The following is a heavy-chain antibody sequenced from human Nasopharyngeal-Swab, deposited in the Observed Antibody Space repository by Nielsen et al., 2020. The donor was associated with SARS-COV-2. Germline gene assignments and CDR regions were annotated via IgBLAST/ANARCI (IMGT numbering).Heavy chain of an antibody. CDR1: GLTFSKAC. D-gene: IGHD6-13*01. CDR3: AKDQGGSSWYGGAYYYYGMDV. V-gene: IGHV3-23*01. Sequence: GGSLRLSCAASGLTFSKACMNWVRQAPGKGLEWVSAISGSGGSTYYADSVKGRFTISRDNSKNTLYLQMNSLRAEDTAVYYCAKDQGGSSWYGGAYYYYGMDVWGQGTTVT. CDR2: ISGSGGST. J-gene: IGHJ6*02.